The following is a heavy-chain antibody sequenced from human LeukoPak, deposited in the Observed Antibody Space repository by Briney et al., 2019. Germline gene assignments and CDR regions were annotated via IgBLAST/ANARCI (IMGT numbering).Heavy chain of an antibody. CDR1: GGSISTYY. J-gene: IGHJ5*02. CDR2: IYYTGST. CDR3: VRSKSGTYGWFDP. D-gene: IGHD4-17*01. Sequence: SETLSLTCTVSGGSISTYYWSWIRQPPGKGLEWIGYIYYTGSTNYNPSLKSRVTISLDTSKNQFSLKVSPVTAADTAVYYCVRSKSGTYGWFDPWGQGTLVTVSS. V-gene: IGHV4-59*01.